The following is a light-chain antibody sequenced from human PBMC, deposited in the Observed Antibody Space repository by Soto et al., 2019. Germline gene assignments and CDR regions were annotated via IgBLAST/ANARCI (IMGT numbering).Light chain of an antibody. V-gene: IGKV3-20*01. Sequence: EIVMTQSPATLSLSPGERATLSCRASQSVSSSYLAWYQQKPGQDPRLLIYGESSRATGIPDRFSGSGSGTDFTLTISRLEPEDFAVYYCQQYGSSPTFGQGTKVDIK. CDR2: GES. CDR3: QQYGSSPT. J-gene: IGKJ1*01. CDR1: QSVSSSY.